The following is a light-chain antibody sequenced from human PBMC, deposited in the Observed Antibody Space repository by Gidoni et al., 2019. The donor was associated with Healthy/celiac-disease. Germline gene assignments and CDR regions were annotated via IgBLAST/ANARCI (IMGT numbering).Light chain of an antibody. CDR2: GAS. V-gene: IGKV3-20*01. J-gene: IGKJ2*01. Sequence: EIVLTQSPGTLSLSPGERATLSCRASQSISSSYLAWYQHKPLQAPRLLIYGASSRATGIPDRFSGSGSGTYFTLTISRLEPEDFAVYYCQQYGSSPTFGQETKLEIK. CDR3: QQYGSSPT. CDR1: QSISSSY.